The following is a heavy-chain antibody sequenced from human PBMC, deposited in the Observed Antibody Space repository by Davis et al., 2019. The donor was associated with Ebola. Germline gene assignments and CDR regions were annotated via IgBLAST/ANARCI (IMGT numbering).Heavy chain of an antibody. Sequence: GESLKISCGASAFTFRTSIIHWVRQAPGKGLEWVAAMSFDGYSKYYADSVKGRFSISRDNAKNAVDLQMDSLRDEDTALYYCAREGGTSGRCGWFDSWGQGTLVTVSS. CDR1: AFTFRTSI. CDR2: MSFDGYSK. D-gene: IGHD6-19*01. J-gene: IGHJ5*01. V-gene: IGHV3-30*03. CDR3: AREGGTSGRCGWFDS.